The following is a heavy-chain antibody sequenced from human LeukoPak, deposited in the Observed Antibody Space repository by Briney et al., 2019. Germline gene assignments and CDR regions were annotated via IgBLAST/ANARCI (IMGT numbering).Heavy chain of an antibody. CDR2: INHSGST. D-gene: IGHD3-22*01. J-gene: IGHJ4*02. CDR3: ARDSAYYYDSSGQRSFDY. CDR1: GGSISSYY. V-gene: IGHV4-34*01. Sequence: PSETLSLTCTVSGGSISSYYWSWIRQPPGKGPEWIGEINHSGSTNYNPSLKSRVTISVDTSKNQFSLKLSSVTAADTAVYYCARDSAYYYDSSGQRSFDYWGQGTLVTVSS.